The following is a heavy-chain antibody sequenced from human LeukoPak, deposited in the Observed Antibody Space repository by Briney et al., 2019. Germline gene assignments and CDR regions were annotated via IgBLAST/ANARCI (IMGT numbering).Heavy chain of an antibody. J-gene: IGHJ3*02. V-gene: IGHV3-21*01. D-gene: IGHD3-16*02. CDR3: VSGNDPDYVWGTYRLDAFDI. Sequence: GGSLRPSRAASGYTFSDYSVNWVRQVPGKGLEWVSSISSSGTYIYYADSVKGRFTISRDNAKNSLFLQMNSLRAEDTAVYYCVSGNDPDYVWGTYRLDAFDIWGEGTMVIVSS. CDR1: GYTFSDYS. CDR2: ISSSGTYI.